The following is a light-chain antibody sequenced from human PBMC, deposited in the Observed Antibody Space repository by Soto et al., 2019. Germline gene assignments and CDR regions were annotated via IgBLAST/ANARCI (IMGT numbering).Light chain of an antibody. CDR2: GAS. J-gene: IGKJ4*01. CDR3: QQYGVSPT. V-gene: IGKV3-20*01. CDR1: QTISNTF. Sequence: EIVLTHSPGTLSLSPGEIATLSCRASQTISNTFLAWYQQRPGQAPRLLIYGASGRAAGIPDRFSGSGSGTDLTLSISRLEPEDFAVYYCQQYGVSPTFGGGTKVDIK.